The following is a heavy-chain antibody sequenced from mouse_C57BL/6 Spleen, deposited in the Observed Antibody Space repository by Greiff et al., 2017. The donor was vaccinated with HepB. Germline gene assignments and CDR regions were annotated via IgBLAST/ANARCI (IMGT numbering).Heavy chain of an antibody. CDR1: GFNIKDYY. Sequence: VQLQQSGAELVRPGASVKLSCTASGFNIKDYYMHWVKQRPEQGLEWIGRIDPEDGDTEYAPKFQGKATMTADTSSNTAYLQLSSLTSEDTAVYYCTTSDSNYAYYFDYWGQGTTLTVSS. J-gene: IGHJ2*01. CDR3: TTSDSNYAYYFDY. D-gene: IGHD2-5*01. V-gene: IGHV14-1*01. CDR2: IDPEDGDT.